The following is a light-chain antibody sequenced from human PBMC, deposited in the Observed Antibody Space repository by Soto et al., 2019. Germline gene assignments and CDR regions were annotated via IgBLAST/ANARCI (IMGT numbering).Light chain of an antibody. Sequence: DIQMTQSPSTLSASVGDRVTITCRASQSISTWLAWYQQKPGKPPKLLIFDASTLENGVPSRFSGGGSGTDFTLTISSLQPEDFATYYCLLFNTYPQAFGGGTKVEIK. CDR1: QSISTW. CDR2: DAS. CDR3: LLFNTYPQA. V-gene: IGKV1-5*01. J-gene: IGKJ4*01.